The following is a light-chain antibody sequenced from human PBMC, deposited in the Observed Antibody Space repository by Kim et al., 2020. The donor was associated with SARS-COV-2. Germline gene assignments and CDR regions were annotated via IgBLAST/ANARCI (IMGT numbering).Light chain of an antibody. V-gene: IGLV4-69*01. CDR1: SGHNSYA. CDR2: VDSDGSQ. CDR3: QAWATGHWV. J-gene: IGLJ3*02. Sequence: ASVKPTATLRSGHNSYAIEWTQQQSQKGPRYLMKVDSDGSQHKGDGIPDRFSGSSSGAARFPTIASLQSEDEGDYYCQAWATGHWVFGGGTQLTVL.